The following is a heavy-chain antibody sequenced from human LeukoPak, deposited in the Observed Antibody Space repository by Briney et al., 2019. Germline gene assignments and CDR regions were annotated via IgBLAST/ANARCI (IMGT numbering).Heavy chain of an antibody. D-gene: IGHD3-16*02. J-gene: IGHJ3*02. CDR3: ARDLMITFGGVIPTGPFDI. CDR1: GGSFSGYY. CDR2: INHSGST. Sequence: SETLSLTCAVYGGSFSGYYWSWIRQPPGKGLEWIGEINHSGSTNYNPSLKSRVTISVDTSKNQFSLKLSSVTAADTAVYYCARDLMITFGGVIPTGPFDIWGQGTMVTVSS. V-gene: IGHV4-34*01.